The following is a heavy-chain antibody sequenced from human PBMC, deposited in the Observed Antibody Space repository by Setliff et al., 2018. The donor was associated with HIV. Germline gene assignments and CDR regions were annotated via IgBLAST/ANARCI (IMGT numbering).Heavy chain of an antibody. CDR1: GYTFTGYY. CDR2: INPNSGGT. V-gene: IGHV1-2*02. J-gene: IGHJ2*01. Sequence: GASVKVSCKASGYTFTGYYMHWVRQAPGQGLEWMGWINPNSGGTNYAQKFQGRVTVTRDTSIITAYLDLTSLGSEDTAIYYCARHLMGGYSFDLWGPGTLVTVSS. CDR3: ARHLMGGYSFDL. D-gene: IGHD1-26*01.